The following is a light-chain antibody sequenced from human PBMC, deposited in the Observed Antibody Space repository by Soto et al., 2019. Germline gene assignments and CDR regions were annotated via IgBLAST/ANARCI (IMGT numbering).Light chain of an antibody. Sequence: EIVLTQSPGTLSLSAGERATLYCRASQSVISNYLAWYQQKPGQAPRLLIYGASSRATGIPDRFSGSGSGTDFTLTISRLEPGDSAVYYCQQYGRSPTFGQGTRLEIK. J-gene: IGKJ5*01. CDR2: GAS. V-gene: IGKV3-20*01. CDR1: QSVISNY. CDR3: QQYGRSPT.